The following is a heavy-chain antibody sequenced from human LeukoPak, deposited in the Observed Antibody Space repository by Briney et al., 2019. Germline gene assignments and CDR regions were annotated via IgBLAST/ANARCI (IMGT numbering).Heavy chain of an antibody. CDR1: GYTFTGYY. CDR2: INPNSGGT. V-gene: IGHV1-2*02. D-gene: IGHD4-17*01. CDR3: ARIMTTVTTSYYYGMDV. Sequence: ASVKVSCKASGYTFTGYYMHWVRQAPGQGLEWMGWINPNSGGTNYAQKFQGRVTMTRDTSISTAYMELSRLRSDDTAVCYCARIMTTVTTSYYYGMDVWGQGTTVTVSS. J-gene: IGHJ6*02.